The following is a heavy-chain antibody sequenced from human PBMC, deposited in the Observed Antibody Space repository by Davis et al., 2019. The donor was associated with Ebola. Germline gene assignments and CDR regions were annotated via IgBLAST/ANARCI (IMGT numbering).Heavy chain of an antibody. J-gene: IGHJ4*02. CDR3: SRGGAVKFDY. Sequence: GGSLRLSCEASGFYFRSYWMGWVRQAPGKGLEWVANIKQDGSEIHYVDSVKGRFTISRDNTKNSLYLQMNSLRDEDTALYYCSRGGAVKFDYWGQGTLVTVSS. CDR2: IKQDGSEI. D-gene: IGHD4-17*01. CDR1: GFYFRSYW. V-gene: IGHV3-7*01.